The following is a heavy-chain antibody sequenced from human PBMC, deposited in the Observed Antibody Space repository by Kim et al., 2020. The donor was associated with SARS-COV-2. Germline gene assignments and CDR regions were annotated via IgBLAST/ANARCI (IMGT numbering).Heavy chain of an antibody. J-gene: IGHJ5*02. CDR1: GFMFSSYW. V-gene: IGHV3-74*01. CDR2: IDYDGSIS. Sequence: GGSLRLSCAASGFMFSSYWMHWVRQAPGKGLVWVSRIDYDGSISGYADSVKGRFTISRDNAKKTLYLQMNSERAEDTAVYYCAKSDWFDPWGQGTLVTVSS. CDR3: AKSDWFDP.